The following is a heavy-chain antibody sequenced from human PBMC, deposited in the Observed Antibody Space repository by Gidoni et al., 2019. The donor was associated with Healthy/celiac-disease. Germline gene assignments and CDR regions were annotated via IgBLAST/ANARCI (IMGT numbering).Heavy chain of an antibody. J-gene: IGHJ6*02. CDR3: ARDYYGDYVNYYYYGMDV. CDR1: GGTFSSYA. V-gene: IGHV1-69*01. Sequence: QVQLVQSGAAVKKPGSSVTVSCKASGGTFSSYAISWVRQAPGQGLEWMGGIIPIFGTANYAQKFQGRVTITADESTSTAYMELSSLRSEDTAVYYCARDYYGDYVNYYYYGMDVWGQGTTVTVSS. D-gene: IGHD4-17*01. CDR2: IIPIFGTA.